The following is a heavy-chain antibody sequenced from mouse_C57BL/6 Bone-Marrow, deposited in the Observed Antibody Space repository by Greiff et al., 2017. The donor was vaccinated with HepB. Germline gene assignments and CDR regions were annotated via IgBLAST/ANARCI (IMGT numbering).Heavy chain of an antibody. V-gene: IGHV1-76*01. Sequence: VQLQQSGAELVRPGASVKLSCKASGYTFTDYYINWVKQRPGQGLEWIARIYPGSGNTYYNEKFKGKATLTAEKSSSTAYMQLSSLTSEDSAVYFCAYSKGAWFAYWGQGTLVTVSA. CDR3: AYSKGAWFAY. D-gene: IGHD2-5*01. CDR1: GYTFTDYY. J-gene: IGHJ3*01. CDR2: IYPGSGNT.